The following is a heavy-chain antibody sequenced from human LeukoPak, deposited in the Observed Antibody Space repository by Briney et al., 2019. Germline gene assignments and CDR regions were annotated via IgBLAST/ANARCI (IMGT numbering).Heavy chain of an antibody. V-gene: IGHV3-21*01. CDR2: ISSSSSYI. D-gene: IGHD3-22*01. CDR3: AREEVKYYYDSSGYYFDY. Sequence: GGSLRLSCAASGFTFSSYSMNWVRQAPGKGLEWVSSISSSSSYIYYADSVKGRFTISRDNAKNSLYLQMNSLRAEDTAVYYCAREEVKYYYDSSGYYFDYWGQGTLVTVSS. CDR1: GFTFSSYS. J-gene: IGHJ4*02.